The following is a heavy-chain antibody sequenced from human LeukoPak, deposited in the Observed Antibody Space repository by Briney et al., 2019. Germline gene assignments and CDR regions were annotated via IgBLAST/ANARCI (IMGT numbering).Heavy chain of an antibody. Sequence: ASVKVSCKVSGYTLTELSMHWVRQAPGKGLEWMGGFDPEDGETIYAQKFQGKVTMTEDTSTDTAYMELSSLRSEDTAVYYCATAVSGWYYYGMDVWGQGTTVTVSS. CDR3: ATAVSGWYYYGMDV. V-gene: IGHV1-24*01. CDR1: GYTLTELS. D-gene: IGHD6-19*01. J-gene: IGHJ6*02. CDR2: FDPEDGET.